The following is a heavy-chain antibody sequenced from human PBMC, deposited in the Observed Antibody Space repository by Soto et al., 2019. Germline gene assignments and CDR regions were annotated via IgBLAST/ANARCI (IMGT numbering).Heavy chain of an antibody. Sequence: EVQLVESGGGLVQPGGSLRLSCKASAFTFSSYWMNWVRHTPGKGLEWVAIIREDGNEKIYVDSVKGRFTISRDNAQNSLYLQMNSLRVEDTAVYYCMGGYGWLSDSWGQGTLVTVSS. V-gene: IGHV3-7*01. CDR3: MGGYGWLSDS. J-gene: IGHJ5*01. CDR2: IREDGNEK. D-gene: IGHD6-19*01. CDR1: AFTFSSYW.